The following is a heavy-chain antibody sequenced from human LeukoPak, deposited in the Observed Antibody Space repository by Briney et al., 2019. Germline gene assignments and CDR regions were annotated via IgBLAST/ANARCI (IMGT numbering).Heavy chain of an antibody. CDR3: ARDLGDSFDY. J-gene: IGHJ4*02. CDR2: IIPIFGTA. Sequence: WASVKVSCKASGGIFSNYAISWVRQAPGQGLEWMGGIIPIFGTASYAQKFQGRVTITADESTSTAYMELSSLRSEDTAVYYCARDLGDSFDYWGQGTLVTVSS. CDR1: GGIFSNYA. V-gene: IGHV1-69*13. D-gene: IGHD3-10*01.